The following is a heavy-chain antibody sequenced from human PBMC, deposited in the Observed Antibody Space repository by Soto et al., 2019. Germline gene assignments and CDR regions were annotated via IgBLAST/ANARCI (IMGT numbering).Heavy chain of an antibody. D-gene: IGHD3-10*01. Sequence: GGSLTLSCAASGFTFSSCDMHWVRQATGKGLEWVSAIGTAGDTYYPGSVKGRFTISRENAKNSLYLQMNSLRAGDTAVYYCARDSRGRLWFGDLGNCYFDLSGRGNLVTVPS. CDR3: ARDSRGRLWFGDLGNCYFDL. J-gene: IGHJ2*01. V-gene: IGHV3-13*01. CDR1: GFTFSSCD. CDR2: IGTAGDT.